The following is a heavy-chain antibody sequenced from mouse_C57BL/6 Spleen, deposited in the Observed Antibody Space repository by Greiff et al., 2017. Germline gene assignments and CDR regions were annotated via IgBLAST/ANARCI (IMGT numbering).Heavy chain of an antibody. J-gene: IGHJ4*01. D-gene: IGHD2-5*01. V-gene: IGHV1-82*01. CDR2: IYPGDGDT. CDR3: AREYYSNYDYAMDY. Sequence: VQLQQSGPELVKPGASVKISCKASGYAFSSSWMNWVKQRPGKGLEWIGRIYPGDGDTNYTGKFKGKATLTADKSSSTAYMQLSSLTSEDSAVYFCAREYYSNYDYAMDYWGQGTSVTVSS. CDR1: GYAFSSSW.